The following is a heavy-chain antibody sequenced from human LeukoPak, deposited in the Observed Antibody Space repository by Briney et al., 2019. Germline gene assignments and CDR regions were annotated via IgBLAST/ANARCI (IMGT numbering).Heavy chain of an antibody. V-gene: IGHV4-59*08. CDR2: IYYSGST. CDR1: RGSISSYY. D-gene: IGHD3-9*01. Sequence: SETLSLTCTVSRGSISSYYWSWIRQPPGKGLEWIGYIYYSGSTNYNPSLKSRVTISVDTSKNQFSLKLSSVTAADTAVYYCARRARGSLRYFDWRYWYFDLWGRGTLVTVSS. J-gene: IGHJ2*01. CDR3: ARRARGSLRYFDWRYWYFDL.